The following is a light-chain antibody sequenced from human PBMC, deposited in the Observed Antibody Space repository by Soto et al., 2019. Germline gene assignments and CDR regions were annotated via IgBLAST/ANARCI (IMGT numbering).Light chain of an antibody. Sequence: DIQMTQSPSSLSASVGDRVTITCRASQSISSYLNWYQQKPGQAPKLLIYAASSLQIGVPSRFSGSGSGTDFTLTISSLQPEDFATYYCQQSYSTPLTFGPGTKVDIK. V-gene: IGKV1-39*01. CDR1: QSISSY. CDR2: AAS. CDR3: QQSYSTPLT. J-gene: IGKJ3*01.